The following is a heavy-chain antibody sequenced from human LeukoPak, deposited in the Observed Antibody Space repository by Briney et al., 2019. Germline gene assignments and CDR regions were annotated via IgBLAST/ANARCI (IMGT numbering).Heavy chain of an antibody. D-gene: IGHD4-17*01. CDR3: VRAMNDYGDFVDVFDV. Sequence: ASVTVSCKASGCTFTSYYINWVRQAPGQGLEWMGWVSTYNGNTNYAQKFQGRVTMATDTSTSTTYLDLRSLKSDDTAVYYCVRAMNDYGDFVDVFDVWGQGTLVTVGS. CDR1: GCTFTSYY. J-gene: IGHJ3*01. V-gene: IGHV1-18*01. CDR2: VSTYNGNT.